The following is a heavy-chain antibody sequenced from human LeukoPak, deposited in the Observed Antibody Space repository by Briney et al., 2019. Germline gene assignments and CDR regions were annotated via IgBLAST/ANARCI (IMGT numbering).Heavy chain of an antibody. CDR1: AYSFTKNW. V-gene: IGHV5-51*01. CDR2: IYPADSDT. Sequence: GESLRVSCKDSAYSFTKNWIGWVRQGPGKGLEWMGIIYPADSDTRYSPSFQGQITISADKSISTAYLQGSSLKASYTAIYYCARGRMGSVSFDPWGQGTLDSVSS. J-gene: IGHJ5*02. D-gene: IGHD3-10*01. CDR3: ARGRMGSVSFDP.